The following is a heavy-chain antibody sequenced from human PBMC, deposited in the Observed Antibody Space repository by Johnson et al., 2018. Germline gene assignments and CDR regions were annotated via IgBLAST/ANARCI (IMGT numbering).Heavy chain of an antibody. CDR3: VKPCDDTAMDFLFDH. V-gene: IGHV3-30*18. D-gene: IGHD5-18*01. Sequence: QVQLQESGGGVVQPGRSLRLSCAASGFTFSSYGMHWVRQAPGKGLEWVAVISNDGNDKYYADSVTGRFTISRDNSKSTLHLQMNSLSAEGTAVYYCVKPCDDTAMDFLFDHWGQGTLVTVSS. CDR2: ISNDGNDK. J-gene: IGHJ4*02. CDR1: GFTFSSYG.